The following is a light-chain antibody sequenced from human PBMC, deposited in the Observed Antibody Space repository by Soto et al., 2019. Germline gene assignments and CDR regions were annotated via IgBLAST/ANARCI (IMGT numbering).Light chain of an antibody. V-gene: IGLV1-47*01. J-gene: IGLJ2*01. CDR3: AAWDDSLSGPV. CDR2: RNN. CDR1: SSNIGTNY. Sequence: QLVLTQPPSASGTPGQRVNISCSGSSSNIGTNYVYWYQQLPGTAPKLLIYRNNQRPSGVPDRFSGSKSGTSASLAISGLRSEDEADYYCAAWDDSLSGPVFGGGTQLTVL.